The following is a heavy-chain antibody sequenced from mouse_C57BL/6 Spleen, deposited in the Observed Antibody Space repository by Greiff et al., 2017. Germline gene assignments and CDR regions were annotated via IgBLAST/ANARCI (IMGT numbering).Heavy chain of an antibody. CDR1: GYSFTDYN. J-gene: IGHJ2*01. V-gene: IGHV1-39*01. D-gene: IGHD1-1*01. Sequence: EVQLQQSGPELVKPGASVKISCKASGYSFTDYNMNWVKQSNGKSLEWIGVINPNYGTTSYNQKFKGKDTLTVDQSSSTAYMQLNSLTSEDSAVXYCERSSNYYGSSYDYFDYWGQGTTLTVSS. CDR2: INPNYGTT. CDR3: ERSSNYYGSSYDYFDY.